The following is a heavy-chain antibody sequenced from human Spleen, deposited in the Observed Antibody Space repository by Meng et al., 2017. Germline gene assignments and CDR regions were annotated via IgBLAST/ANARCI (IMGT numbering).Heavy chain of an antibody. CDR2: ISGSGAYT. D-gene: IGHD4-17*01. V-gene: IGHV3-21*01. CDR1: GFSFSNYA. CDR3: ARATGDYLIDY. J-gene: IGHJ4*02. Sequence: GESLKISCAASGFSFSNYALTWVRQAPGKGLEWVSSISGSGAYTHYADSVRGRFTLSRDNAKNSLYLQMNSLRAEDTAVYYCARATGDYLIDYWGQGTLVTVSS.